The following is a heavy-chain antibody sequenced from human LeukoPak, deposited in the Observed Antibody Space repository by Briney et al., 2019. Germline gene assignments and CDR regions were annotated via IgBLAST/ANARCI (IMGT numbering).Heavy chain of an antibody. D-gene: IGHD1-26*01. CDR2: ISTSGTT. CDR3: AREATVVGATII. CDR1: GGPVTTYY. Sequence: SETLSLTCTVSGGPVTTYYWSWIRQSAGKGLEWIGHISTSGTTTYNPSLKSRGTMSVDTSKNQFSLKLTSVTAADTAVYYCAREATVVGATIIWGQGTLVTVSS. V-gene: IGHV4-4*07. J-gene: IGHJ4*02.